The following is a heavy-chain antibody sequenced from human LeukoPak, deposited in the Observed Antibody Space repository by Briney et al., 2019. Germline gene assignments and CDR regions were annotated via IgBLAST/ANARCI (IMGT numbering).Heavy chain of an antibody. CDR2: VSNNGGAT. D-gene: IGHD2-21*02. Sequence: GGSLRLSCGASGFTFSTYGMSWVRQAPGKGLGWVAAVSNNGGATNYADSVKGRFTISRDNSKNMVYLQMNSLRVEDTAIYYCAKASYCGGDCYYLFDYWGQGTLVTVSS. V-gene: IGHV3-23*01. CDR1: GFTFSTYG. CDR3: AKASYCGGDCYYLFDY. J-gene: IGHJ4*02.